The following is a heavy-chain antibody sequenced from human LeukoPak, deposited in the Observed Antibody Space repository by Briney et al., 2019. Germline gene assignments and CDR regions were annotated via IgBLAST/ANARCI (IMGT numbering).Heavy chain of an antibody. V-gene: IGHV1-69*05. Sequence: SVKVSCKASGGTFSSYAISWVRQAPGQGLEWMGRIIPIFGTANYAQKFQGRVTITTDESTSTAHMELSSLRSEDTAVYYCARDPPSYDSSGYYYVDYFDYWGQGTLVTVSS. CDR3: ARDPPSYDSSGYYYVDYFDY. J-gene: IGHJ4*02. D-gene: IGHD3-22*01. CDR1: GGTFSSYA. CDR2: IIPIFGTA.